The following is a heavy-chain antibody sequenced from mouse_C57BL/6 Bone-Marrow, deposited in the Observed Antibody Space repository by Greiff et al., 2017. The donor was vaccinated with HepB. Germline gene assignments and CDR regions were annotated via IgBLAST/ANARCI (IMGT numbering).Heavy chain of an antibody. CDR3: ARPYYYGCSLPYAMDY. J-gene: IGHJ4*01. D-gene: IGHD1-1*01. Sequence: QVQLQQPGAELVKPGASVKMSCKASGYTFTSYWITWVKQRPGQGLEWIGDIYPGSGSTNYNEKFKSKATLTVDTSSSTAYMQLSSLTSEDSAVYYWARPYYYGCSLPYAMDYWGQGTSVTVSS. CDR2: IYPGSGST. V-gene: IGHV1-55*01. CDR1: GYTFTSYW.